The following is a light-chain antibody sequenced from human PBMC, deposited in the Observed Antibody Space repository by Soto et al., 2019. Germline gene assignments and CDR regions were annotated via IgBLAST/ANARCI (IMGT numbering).Light chain of an antibody. CDR3: TSYSNSGALL. Sequence: QSVLTQPASVSGSPGQSITLSCTGASRDVGTYNFLSWYQQHPGKAPKLVIYEVNNRPLGISTRFSGSKSGNTASLTISGLQAEDEADYYCTSYSNSGALLFGGGTKVTVL. CDR1: SRDVGTYNF. CDR2: EVN. J-gene: IGLJ2*01. V-gene: IGLV2-14*01.